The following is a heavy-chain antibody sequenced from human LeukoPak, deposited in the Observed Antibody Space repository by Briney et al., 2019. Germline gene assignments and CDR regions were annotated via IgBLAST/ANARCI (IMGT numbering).Heavy chain of an antibody. CDR2: ISSSSSYI. CDR3: ARDMVRGVNYYYGMDV. J-gene: IGHJ6*02. Sequence: GGSLRLSCAASGFTFSSYSMNWVRQAPGKGLEWVSSISSSSSYIYYADSVKGRFTISRDNAKNSLYLQMSSLRAEDTAVYYCARDMVRGVNYYYGMDVWGQGTTVTVSS. D-gene: IGHD3-10*01. V-gene: IGHV3-21*01. CDR1: GFTFSSYS.